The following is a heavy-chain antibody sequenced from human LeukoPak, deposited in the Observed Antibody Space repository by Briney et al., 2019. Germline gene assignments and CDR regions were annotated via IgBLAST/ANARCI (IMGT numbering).Heavy chain of an antibody. D-gene: IGHD2-15*01. Sequence: PGGSLRLSCAASGFTFSKYGMNWVRQAPGKGLEWVSGISGSGGRTYYADSVKGRFTISRDNSKNTLYLQMNNLRAEDTAVYYCAKAPVTSCRGAFCYPLDSWGQGTLVTVSS. CDR1: GFTFSKYG. J-gene: IGHJ4*02. V-gene: IGHV3-23*01. CDR2: ISGSGGRT. CDR3: AKAPVTSCRGAFCYPLDS.